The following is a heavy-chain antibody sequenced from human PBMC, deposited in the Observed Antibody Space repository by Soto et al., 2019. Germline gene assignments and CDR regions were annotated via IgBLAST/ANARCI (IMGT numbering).Heavy chain of an antibody. CDR2: INAGNVNT. J-gene: IGHJ4*02. CDR3: ARGPNPYYFDY. CDR1: GYTFTSYA. Sequence: ASVKVSCKASGYTFTSYAMHWVRQAPGQRLDWIGWINAGNVNTNYSQNFQGSVTITRDTSASTAYMELSSLRSEDTAVYYCARGPNPYYFDYWGQGTLVTVS. V-gene: IGHV1-3*01.